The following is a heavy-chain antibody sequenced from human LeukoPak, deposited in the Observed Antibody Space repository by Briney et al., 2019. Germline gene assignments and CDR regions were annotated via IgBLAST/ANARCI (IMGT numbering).Heavy chain of an antibody. CDR3: ARLDEGFYYDGTGFNF. V-gene: IGHV5-51*01. Sequence: GESLKISCRASGYIFTNYRIAWVRQMPGKGLEWMGIIYPGDSETTYSPSFQGQVTISADKSIRAAYLQWDTLKASDTAMYYCARLDEGFYYDGTGFNFWGQRTLVTVSS. J-gene: IGHJ4*02. CDR2: IYPGDSET. CDR1: GYIFTNYR. D-gene: IGHD3-22*01.